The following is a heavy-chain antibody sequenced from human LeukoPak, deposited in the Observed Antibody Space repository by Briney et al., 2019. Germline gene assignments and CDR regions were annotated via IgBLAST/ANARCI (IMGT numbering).Heavy chain of an antibody. CDR2: IYYSGST. CDR3: ARTSRHFYGSGSNLTPWPADMDV. D-gene: IGHD3-10*01. CDR1: GGSINSYY. J-gene: IGHJ6*02. Sequence: PSGTLSLTCTVSGGSINSYYWTWIRQPPGKGLEWIGYIYYSGSTHYNPSLKSRVTISMETSKNHFSLKLSSVTAADTAIFYCARTSRHFYGSGSNLTPWPADMDVWGQGTKVTVSS. V-gene: IGHV4-59*01.